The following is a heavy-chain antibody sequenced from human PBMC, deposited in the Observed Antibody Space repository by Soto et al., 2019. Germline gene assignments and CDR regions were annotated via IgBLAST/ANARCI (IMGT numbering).Heavy chain of an antibody. V-gene: IGHV4-31*03. CDR3: AKVRGHAFDI. D-gene: IGHD3-10*01. CDR2: IFYSGTT. J-gene: IGHJ3*02. CDR1: GVSINRGDYY. Sequence: QVQLQESGPGLVKPSQTLSLNCSVSGVSINRGDYYWSWIRQHAGQGLEWIGYIFYSGTTFYNPPLKSRVTISIDASKNQFALEMSSVTAADTAVYYCAKVRGHAFDIRGQGTMVTVSS.